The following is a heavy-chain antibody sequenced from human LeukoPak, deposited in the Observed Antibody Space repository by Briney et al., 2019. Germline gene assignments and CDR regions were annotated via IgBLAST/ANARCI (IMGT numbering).Heavy chain of an antibody. V-gene: IGHV4-39*07. J-gene: IGHJ4*02. D-gene: IGHD2-8*01. CDR2: IYYSGST. Sequence: SETLSLTCTVSGGSISSSSYYWGWIRQPPGKGLEWIGSIYYSGSTYYNPSLKSRVTISLDTSKNQFSLKMNSVTTADTAVYYCARVASSVMDYWGQGILVTVSS. CDR1: GGSISSSSYY. CDR3: ARVASSVMDY.